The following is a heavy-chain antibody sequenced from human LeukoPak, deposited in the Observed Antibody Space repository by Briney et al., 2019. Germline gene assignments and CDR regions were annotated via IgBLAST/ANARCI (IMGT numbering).Heavy chain of an antibody. CDR3: AREVWGHFDY. Sequence: ASVKVSCKASGYTFTSYGISWVRQAPGQGLEWMGWINAGNGNTKYSQKFQGRVTITRDTSASTAYMELSSLRSEDTAVYYCAREVWGHFDYWGQGTLVTVSS. J-gene: IGHJ4*02. D-gene: IGHD3-16*01. V-gene: IGHV1-3*01. CDR2: INAGNGNT. CDR1: GYTFTSYG.